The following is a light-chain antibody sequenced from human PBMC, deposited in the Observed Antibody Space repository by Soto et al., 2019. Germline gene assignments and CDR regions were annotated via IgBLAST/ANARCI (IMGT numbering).Light chain of an antibody. CDR3: SSYAGTNRV. Sequence: QSVLTQPPSASGSPGQSATISCTGTSSDVGANNYVSWYQQHPGKAPKLMIYEVTKRPSGVPDRFSGSKSGNTASLTVSGLQAEDEADYYCSSYAGTNRVFGTGTKLTVL. V-gene: IGLV2-8*01. CDR1: SSDVGANNY. CDR2: EVT. J-gene: IGLJ1*01.